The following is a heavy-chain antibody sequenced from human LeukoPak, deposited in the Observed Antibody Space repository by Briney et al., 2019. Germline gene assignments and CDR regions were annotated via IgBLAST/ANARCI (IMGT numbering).Heavy chain of an antibody. CDR3: ARGLYYDSTGYSSQRFDP. CDR1: GYTFTSYD. Sequence: ALVKVSCKASGYTFTSYDINWVRQATGQGLEWMGWMNPNSGNTGYAQQFQGRVTMTRNTSISTAYMELSSLRSDDTAVYYCARGLYYDSTGYSSQRFDPWGQGTLVTVSS. J-gene: IGHJ5*02. V-gene: IGHV1-8*01. CDR2: MNPNSGNT. D-gene: IGHD3-22*01.